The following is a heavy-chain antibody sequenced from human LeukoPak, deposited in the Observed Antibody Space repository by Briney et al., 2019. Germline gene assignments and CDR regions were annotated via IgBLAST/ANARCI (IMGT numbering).Heavy chain of an antibody. Sequence: SETLSLTCTVSGGSISSDSYHWSWIRQPPGKGLEWIGSMSHSGSAYYSLSLKNRVTISVDTSSNQFSLILSSVTAADSAVYYCSRSLYGDYDAFDIWGQGTLVTVYS. CDR1: GGSISSDSYH. CDR3: SRSLYGDYDAFDI. V-gene: IGHV4-39*01. D-gene: IGHD4-17*01. CDR2: MSHSGSA. J-gene: IGHJ3*02.